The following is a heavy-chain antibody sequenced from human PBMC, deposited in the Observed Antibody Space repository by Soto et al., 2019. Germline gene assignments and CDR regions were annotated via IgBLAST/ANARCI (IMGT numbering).Heavy chain of an antibody. D-gene: IGHD3-3*01. Sequence: QVQLVQSGAEVKKPGSSVKVSCKASGGTFSSYAISWVRQAPGQGLEWMGGIIPIFGTANYAQKFQGRVTITADEYTSTAYMELSSLRSEDTAVYYCAREGAVGVVIIPPQYYGMDVWGQGTTVTVSS. CDR2: IIPIFGTA. CDR3: AREGAVGVVIIPPQYYGMDV. V-gene: IGHV1-69*12. J-gene: IGHJ6*02. CDR1: GGTFSSYA.